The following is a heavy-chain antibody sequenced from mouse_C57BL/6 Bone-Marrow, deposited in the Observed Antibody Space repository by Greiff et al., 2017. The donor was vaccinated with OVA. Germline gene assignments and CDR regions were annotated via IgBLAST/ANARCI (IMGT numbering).Heavy chain of an antibody. CDR1: GFSLSTSGMG. CDR3: ARGDYYGSSFFDY. CDR2: IYWDDDK. D-gene: IGHD1-1*01. V-gene: IGHV8-12*01. Sequence: QVQLKESGPGILQSSQTLSLTCSFSGFSLSTSGMGVSWIRQPSGKGLEWQAHIYWDDDKRYNPSLKSRLTISKDTSRNQVFLKITSVDTADTATYYCARGDYYGSSFFDYWGQGTTLTVSS. J-gene: IGHJ2*01.